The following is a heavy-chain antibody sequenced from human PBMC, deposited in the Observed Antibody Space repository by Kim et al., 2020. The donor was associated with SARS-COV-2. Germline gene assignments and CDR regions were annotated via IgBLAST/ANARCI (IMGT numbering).Heavy chain of an antibody. CDR3: ARDWALGYSSGWYSYYFDY. V-gene: IGHV3-30*04. CDR2: ISYDGSNK. CDR1: GFTFSSYA. J-gene: IGHJ4*02. D-gene: IGHD6-19*01. Sequence: GGSLRLSCAASGFTFSSYAMHWVRQAPGKGLEWVAVISYDGSNKYYADSVKGRFTISRDNSKNTLYLQMNSLRAEDTAVYYCARDWALGYSSGWYSYYFDYWGQGTLVTVSS.